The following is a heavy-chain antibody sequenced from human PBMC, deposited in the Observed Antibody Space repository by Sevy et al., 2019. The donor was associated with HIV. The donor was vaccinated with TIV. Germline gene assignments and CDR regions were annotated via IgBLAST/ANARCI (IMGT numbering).Heavy chain of an antibody. Sequence: SETLSLTCAVSGVSVSSDTYYWSWIRQPPGKGLEWIGYVYPTGSTNYGPSFKSRVTISVDTSKNQFSLRLFSVAAADTAVYYCAREPYFFDKSGYYWDYWGQGALVTVSS. D-gene: IGHD3-22*01. CDR1: GVSVSSDTYY. V-gene: IGHV4-61*01. CDR2: VYPTGST. CDR3: AREPYFFDKSGYYWDY. J-gene: IGHJ4*02.